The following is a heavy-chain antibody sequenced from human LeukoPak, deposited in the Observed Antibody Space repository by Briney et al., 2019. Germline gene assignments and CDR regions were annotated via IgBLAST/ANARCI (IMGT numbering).Heavy chain of an antibody. D-gene: IGHD3-10*01. CDR1: GFTFSSYS. V-gene: IGHV3-21*01. CDR3: ASVPLLWFGELLSQYFQH. CDR2: ISSSSSYI. Sequence: GGSLRLSCAASGFTFSSYSVNWVRQAPGKGLEWVSSISSSSSYIYYADSVKGRFTISRDNAKNSLYLQMNSLRAEDTAVYYCASVPLLWFGELLSQYFQHWGQGTLVTVSS. J-gene: IGHJ1*01.